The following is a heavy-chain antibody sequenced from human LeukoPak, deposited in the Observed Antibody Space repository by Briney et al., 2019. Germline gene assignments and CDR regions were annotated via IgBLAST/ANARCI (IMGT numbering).Heavy chain of an antibody. V-gene: IGHV4-59*08. D-gene: IGHD2-8*02. Sequence: SSETLSLTCTVSGGSINGYYWSWIRQPPGKGLEWIGYIYHTGSTNYNPSLKSRVTISVDTSKNQFSLKLSSVTAADTGVFLCAGHHPRNTVDFWGQGTLVTVSS. J-gene: IGHJ4*02. CDR2: IYHTGST. CDR3: AGHHPRNTVDF. CDR1: GGSINGYY.